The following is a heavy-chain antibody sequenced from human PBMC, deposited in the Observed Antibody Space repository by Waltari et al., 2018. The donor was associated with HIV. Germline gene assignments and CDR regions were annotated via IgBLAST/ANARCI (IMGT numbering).Heavy chain of an antibody. Sequence: EVQLVESGGGLVQPGRSLRLSCAASGFSLGAYIMSWVRQAPGMGLEWVGFIRSKTYGGTTEYAASVKGRFTISRDDSKSIAYLQMNSLKTEDTAVYYCTKAVAGFYYFDYWGQGTQVTVSS. CDR2: IRSKTYGGTT. D-gene: IGHD6-19*01. J-gene: IGHJ4*02. CDR3: TKAVAGFYYFDY. CDR1: GFSLGAYI. V-gene: IGHV3-49*04.